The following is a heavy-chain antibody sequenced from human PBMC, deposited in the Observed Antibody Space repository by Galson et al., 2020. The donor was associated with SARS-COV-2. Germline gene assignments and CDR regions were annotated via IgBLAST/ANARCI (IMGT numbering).Heavy chain of an antibody. V-gene: IGHV1-18*01. CDR2: ISAYNGNT. CDR1: GYTFTSYG. J-gene: IGHJ4*02. D-gene: IGHD3-10*01. CDR3: ARDESWGSWFGELLRLTLDY. Sequence: GESLKISCKASGYTFTSYGISWVRQAPGQGLEWMGWISAYNGNTNYAQKLQGRVTMTTDTSTSTAYMELRSLRSDDTAVYYCARDESWGSWFGELLRLTLDYWGQGTLVTVSS.